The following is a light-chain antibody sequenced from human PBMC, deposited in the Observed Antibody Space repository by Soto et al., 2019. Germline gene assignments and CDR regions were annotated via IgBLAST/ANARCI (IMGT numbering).Light chain of an antibody. Sequence: QSVLTQSSSLFWSPGQSITISCTGTSGDRGAYDYDTWLQRRPGKAPKLMITEVNNRPTGVSNRCPGSNAGNTAYLTISGLQVEDEAEYFCFSFTSTSTHGFGTGTKVTVL. V-gene: IGLV2-14*01. CDR1: SGDRGAYDY. CDR2: EVN. CDR3: FSFTSTSTHG. J-gene: IGLJ1*01.